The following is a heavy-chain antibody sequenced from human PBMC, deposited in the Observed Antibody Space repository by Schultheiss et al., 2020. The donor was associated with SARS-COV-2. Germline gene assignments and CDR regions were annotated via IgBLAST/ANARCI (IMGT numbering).Heavy chain of an antibody. CDR3: AKNGEGSSVSRLHYFDY. V-gene: IGHV3-23*01. Sequence: GESLKISCAASGFTFSSYAMSWVRQAPGKGLEWVSIISGRGGGTDYADSVKGRFTISRDTSKNTLYLQMNSLRADDTAVYYCAKNGEGSSVSRLHYFDYWGQGTVVTVAS. CDR1: GFTFSSYA. D-gene: IGHD5/OR15-5a*01. J-gene: IGHJ4*02. CDR2: ISGRGGGT.